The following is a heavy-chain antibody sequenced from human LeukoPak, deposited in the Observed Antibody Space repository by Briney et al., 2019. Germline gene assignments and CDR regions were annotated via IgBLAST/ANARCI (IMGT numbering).Heavy chain of an antibody. V-gene: IGHV4-34*01. CDR2: INDSGST. CDR1: GGSFSGYY. Sequence: PSETLSLTCAVYGGSFSGYYWSWIRQPPGKGLEWIGEINDSGSTNYNPSLKSRVTISVDTSKNQFSLKLNSVTAADTAVYYCARGVRSSTYSYGFMNYWGQGTLVTVSS. CDR3: ARGVRSSTYSYGFMNY. D-gene: IGHD5-18*01. J-gene: IGHJ4*02.